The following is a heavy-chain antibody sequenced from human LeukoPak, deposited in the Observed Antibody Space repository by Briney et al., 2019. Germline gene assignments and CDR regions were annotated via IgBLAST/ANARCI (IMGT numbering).Heavy chain of an antibody. CDR3: ARERAYCSSTSCYPYYYYGMDV. CDR2: ISAYNGNT. J-gene: IGHJ6*02. Sequence: ASVKVSCKASGGTFSNYAISWVRQAPGQGLEWMGWISAYNGNTNYAQKLQGRVTMTTDTSTSTAYMELRSLRSEDTAVYYCARERAYCSSTSCYPYYYYGMDVWGQGTTVTVSS. V-gene: IGHV1-18*01. D-gene: IGHD2-2*01. CDR1: GGTFSNYA.